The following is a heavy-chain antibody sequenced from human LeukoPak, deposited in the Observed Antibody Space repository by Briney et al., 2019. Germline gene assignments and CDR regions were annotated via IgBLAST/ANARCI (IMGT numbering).Heavy chain of an antibody. Sequence: GGSLRLSCAASGFTFSSYAMSWVRQAPGKGLEWVSGISGSGGSTYYADSVKGRFTVSRDNSENTLYLQMNSLRAEDTAVYYCAKQYTSAWAYFDYWGQGILVTVSS. D-gene: IGHD6-19*01. J-gene: IGHJ4*02. CDR2: ISGSGGST. V-gene: IGHV3-23*01. CDR1: GFTFSSYA. CDR3: AKQYTSAWAYFDY.